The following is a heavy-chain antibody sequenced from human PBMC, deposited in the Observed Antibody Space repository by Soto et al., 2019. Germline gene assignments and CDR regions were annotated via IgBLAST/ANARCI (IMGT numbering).Heavy chain of an antibody. V-gene: IGHV1-18*01. CDR2: ISAYNGNT. CDR1: GYTFTSYG. Sequence: GASVKVSCKASGYTFTSYGISWVRQAPGQGLEWMGWISAYNGNTNYAQKLQGRVTMTTDTPTSTAYMELRSLRSDDTAVYYCARDSARIAVAGQYYYYYGMDVWGQGTTVTVSS. D-gene: IGHD6-19*01. J-gene: IGHJ6*02. CDR3: ARDSARIAVAGQYYYYYGMDV.